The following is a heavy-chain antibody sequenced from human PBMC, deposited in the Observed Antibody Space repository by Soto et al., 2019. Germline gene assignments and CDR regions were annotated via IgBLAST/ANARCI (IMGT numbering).Heavy chain of an antibody. Sequence: QVQLVQSGAEVKKPGSSVKVSCKASGGTFSSYAISWVRQAPGQGLEWMGGIIPIFGTANYAQKFQGRVTMTADETTSTTYMELSSLRSEDTAVYYCASPRRGSGSALYDAFDIWGQGTMVTVSS. CDR2: IIPIFGTA. D-gene: IGHD3-10*01. CDR1: GGTFSSYA. V-gene: IGHV1-69*01. CDR3: ASPRRGSGSALYDAFDI. J-gene: IGHJ3*02.